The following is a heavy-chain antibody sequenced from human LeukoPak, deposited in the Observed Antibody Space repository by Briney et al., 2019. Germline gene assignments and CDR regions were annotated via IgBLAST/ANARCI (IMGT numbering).Heavy chain of an antibody. CDR1: GGTFSSYA. D-gene: IGHD5-18*01. CDR2: IIPIFGTA. V-gene: IGHV1-69*05. Sequence: SVKVSCKASGGTFSSYAISWVRQAPGQGLEWMGGIIPIFGTANYAQKFQGRVTITTDESTSTAYMELSSLRSEDTAAYYCAREGYPYGNWFDPWGQGTLVTVSP. J-gene: IGHJ5*02. CDR3: AREGYPYGNWFDP.